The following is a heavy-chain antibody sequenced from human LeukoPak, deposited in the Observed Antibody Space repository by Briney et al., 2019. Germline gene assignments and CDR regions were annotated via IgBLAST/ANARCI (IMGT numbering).Heavy chain of an antibody. V-gene: IGHV4-39*01. Sequence: SETLSLTCTVSGGSISSSSYYWGWIRQPPGKGLEWIGSIYYSGSTYYNPSLKSRVTISVDTSKNQFSLKLSSVTAADTAVYYCAALRSGTIFGVVIIPYFDYWGRGTLVTVSS. D-gene: IGHD3-3*01. CDR1: GGSISSSSYY. CDR3: AALRSGTIFGVVIIPYFDY. J-gene: IGHJ4*02. CDR2: IYYSGST.